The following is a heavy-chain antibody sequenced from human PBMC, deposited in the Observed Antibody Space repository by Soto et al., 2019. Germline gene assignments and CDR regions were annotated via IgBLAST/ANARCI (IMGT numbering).Heavy chain of an antibody. D-gene: IGHD2-15*01. CDR2: INHSGST. Sequence: SETLSLTCAVYGGSFSGYYWSWIRQPPGKGLEWIGEINHSGSTNYNPSLKSRVTISVDTSKNQFSLKLSSVTAADTAVYYCAREGIVTRYCSGGSCSPAKRHYYYYMDVWGKGTTVTVSS. CDR3: AREGIVTRYCSGGSCSPAKRHYYYYMDV. CDR1: GGSFSGYY. V-gene: IGHV4-34*01. J-gene: IGHJ6*03.